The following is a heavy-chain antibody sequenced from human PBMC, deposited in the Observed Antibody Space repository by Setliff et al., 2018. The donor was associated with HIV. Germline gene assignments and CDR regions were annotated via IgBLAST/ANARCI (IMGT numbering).Heavy chain of an antibody. Sequence: GGSLRLSCAASGFTFSSYTIHWVRQAPGKGLEWVAVMSFDGTNKYYRDAVKGRFTISRDNSKNTLYLQMNSLTPEDTAVYYCVRDMHYYDSSGYYRLDVLDYWGQETLVTVSS. D-gene: IGHD3-22*01. V-gene: IGHV3-30-3*01. CDR1: GFTFSSYT. CDR2: MSFDGTNK. CDR3: VRDMHYYDSSGYYRLDVLDY. J-gene: IGHJ4*02.